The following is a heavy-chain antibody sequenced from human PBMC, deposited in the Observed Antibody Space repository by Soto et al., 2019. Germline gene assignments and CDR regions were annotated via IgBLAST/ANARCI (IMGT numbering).Heavy chain of an antibody. D-gene: IGHD3-22*01. V-gene: IGHV3-11*06. J-gene: IGHJ4*02. Sequence: VQLVESGGGLVKPGGSLRLSCAASGFTFSDYYMSWIRQAPGKGLEWVSYISSSSSYTNYADSVKGRFTISRDNAKNSLYLQMNSLRAEDTAVYYCAIYYYDSSGYPGYWGQGTLVTVSS. CDR3: AIYYYDSSGYPGY. CDR1: GFTFSDYY. CDR2: ISSSSSYT.